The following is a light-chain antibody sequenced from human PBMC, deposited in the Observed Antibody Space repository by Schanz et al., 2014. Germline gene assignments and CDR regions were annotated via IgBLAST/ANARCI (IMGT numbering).Light chain of an antibody. Sequence: VMTQSPATLSVSPGESATLSCRASQSVSSNLAWYQQKPGQAPRLLIYGASTRATGIPARFSGSGSGTEFTLTISRLEPEDFAAYYCQQYGRSPWTFGQGTKVDIK. CDR2: GAS. V-gene: IGKV3-15*01. CDR1: QSVSSN. J-gene: IGKJ1*01. CDR3: QQYGRSPWT.